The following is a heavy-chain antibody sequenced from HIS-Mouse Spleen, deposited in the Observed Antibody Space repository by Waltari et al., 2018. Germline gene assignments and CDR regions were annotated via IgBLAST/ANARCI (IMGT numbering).Heavy chain of an antibody. Sequence: QVQLQESGPGLVKPSETLSLTCPVSGGSIRSYYWSWIRQPPGKGLEWIGYIYYSGSTNYNPSLKSRVTISVDTSKNQFSLKLSSVTAADTAVYYCARGGLLAATYYFDYWGQGTLVTVSS. V-gene: IGHV4-59*08. CDR2: IYYSGST. J-gene: IGHJ4*02. D-gene: IGHD2-15*01. CDR1: GGSIRSYY. CDR3: ARGGLLAATYYFDY.